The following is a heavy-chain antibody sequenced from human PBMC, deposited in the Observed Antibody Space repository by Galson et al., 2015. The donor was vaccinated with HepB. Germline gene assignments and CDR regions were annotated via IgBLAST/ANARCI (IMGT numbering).Heavy chain of an antibody. Sequence: SVKVSCKASGGTFSSYAISWVRQAPGQGLEWMGGIIPIFGTANYAQKFQGRVTITADESTSTAYMELSSLRSEDTAVYYCARDSNYGDYGFPFDYWGQGTLVTVSS. V-gene: IGHV1-69*13. J-gene: IGHJ4*02. CDR3: ARDSNYGDYGFPFDY. CDR1: GGTFSSYA. CDR2: IIPIFGTA. D-gene: IGHD4-17*01.